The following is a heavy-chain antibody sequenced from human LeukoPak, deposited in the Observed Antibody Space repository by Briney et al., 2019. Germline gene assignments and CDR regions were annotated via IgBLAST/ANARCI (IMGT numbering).Heavy chain of an antibody. CDR2: INHSGST. Sequence: SETLSLTCTVSGGSISSYYWSWIRQPPGKGLEWIGEINHSGSTNYNPSLKSRVTISVDTSKNQFSLKLSSVTAADTAVYYCARAASIAVVINWGQGTLVTVSS. V-gene: IGHV4-34*01. CDR3: ARAASIAVVIN. J-gene: IGHJ4*02. CDR1: GGSISSYY. D-gene: IGHD6-19*01.